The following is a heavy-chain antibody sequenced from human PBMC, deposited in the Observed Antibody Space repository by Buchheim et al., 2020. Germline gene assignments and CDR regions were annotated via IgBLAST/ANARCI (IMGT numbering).Heavy chain of an antibody. CDR1: GGSIRSSKW. D-gene: IGHD5-18*01. V-gene: IGHV4-4*02. Sequence: QVQLQESGPELVKPSGTLSLTCAVSGGSIRSSKWWSWVRQPPGKGLEWIGEIYHSGSTKYNPSLKSRVTISVDNSKYQFSLNLSSVTAADTAMYYCATRGDSGYTYVYWGQGTL. J-gene: IGHJ4*02. CDR2: IYHSGST. CDR3: ATRGDSGYTYVY.